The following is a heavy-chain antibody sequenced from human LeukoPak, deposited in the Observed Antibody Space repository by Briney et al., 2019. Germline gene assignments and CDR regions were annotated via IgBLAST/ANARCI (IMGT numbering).Heavy chain of an antibody. CDR3: ARDPIAVAGRDY. CDR1: GFTVSSNY. CDR2: IYSGGNT. D-gene: IGHD6-19*01. J-gene: IGHJ4*02. Sequence: PGGSLRLSCAASGFTVSSNYMSWVRQTPGKGLEWVSVIYSGGNTYYADSVKGRFTISRDNSKNTLYLQMNSLRAEDTAVYYCARDPIAVAGRDYWGQGTLVTVSS. V-gene: IGHV3-53*01.